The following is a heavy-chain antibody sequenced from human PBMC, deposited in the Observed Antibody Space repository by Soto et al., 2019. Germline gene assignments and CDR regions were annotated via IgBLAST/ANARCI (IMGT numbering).Heavy chain of an antibody. CDR3: ARRYSGYGDY. Sequence: QVQLQESGPGLVKPSETLSLTCTVSGGSITSYYWSWIRQPPGKGLEWIGYIYFSGSANYNPSLKSRVTISVDTSKNQFSLKLSCVTAADTAVYYCARRYSGYGDYWGQGTLVTVSS. J-gene: IGHJ4*02. V-gene: IGHV4-59*08. D-gene: IGHD5-12*01. CDR1: GGSITSYY. CDR2: IYFSGSA.